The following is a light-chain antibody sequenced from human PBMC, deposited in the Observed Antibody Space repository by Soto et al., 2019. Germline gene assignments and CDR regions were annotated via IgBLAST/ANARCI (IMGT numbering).Light chain of an antibody. J-gene: IGKJ5*01. CDR2: GAS. CDR3: QQYHSYPLT. CDR1: QDIHIY. V-gene: IGKV1-16*01. Sequence: DIQMTQSPSSLSAFVGDRVTITFRASQDIHIYLAWYQQKPGKAPESLIYGASSLQSGVPSRFSASGSGTEFTLTISSLQPEDFATYYCQQYHSYPLTLGQGTRLEIK.